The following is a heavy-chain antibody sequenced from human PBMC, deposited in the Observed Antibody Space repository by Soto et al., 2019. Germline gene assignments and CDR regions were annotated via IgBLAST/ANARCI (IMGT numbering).Heavy chain of an antibody. D-gene: IGHD2-21*02. J-gene: IGHJ4*02. CDR1: GDSFSSDDYY. Sequence: SEPLSLTCTVSGDSFSSDDYYWSWIRQPPGKGLEWIGYISYRVDTYYSPSLKSRVTMSIDTSKNQFSLNVSSVTAADTAVYYCARVAGVAYCGGDCYHFDYWGQGTLVNVSS. V-gene: IGHV4-30-4*01. CDR3: ARVAGVAYCGGDCYHFDY. CDR2: ISYRVDT.